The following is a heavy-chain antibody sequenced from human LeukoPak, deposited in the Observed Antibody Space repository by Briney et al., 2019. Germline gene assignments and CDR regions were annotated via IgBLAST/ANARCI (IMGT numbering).Heavy chain of an antibody. V-gene: IGHV4-39*01. J-gene: IGHJ3*02. Sequence: SETLSLTCTVSGGSISSSSHYWGWIRQPPGKGLEWIGSIYYSGSTYYNPSLKSRVTISVDTSKNQFSLKLSSVTAADTAVYYCARQESGYDAFDIWGQGTMVTVSS. D-gene: IGHD3-22*01. CDR1: GGSISSSSHY. CDR2: IYYSGST. CDR3: ARQESGYDAFDI.